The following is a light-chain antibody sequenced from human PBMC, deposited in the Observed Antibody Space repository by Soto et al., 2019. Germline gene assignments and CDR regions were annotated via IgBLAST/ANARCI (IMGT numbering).Light chain of an antibody. V-gene: IGLV2-23*01. CDR3: CSYAGNGAWV. J-gene: IGLJ3*02. CDR1: SSAVGGYSL. CDR2: EGT. Sequence: QSALTQPASVSGSPGQSITVSCTGTSSAVGGYSLVSWYHQNPGNAPKLVIYEGTKRPSGVSNRLSGSKSGNTASLTISGLQAEDEGDYYCCSYAGNGAWVFGGGTKVTVL.